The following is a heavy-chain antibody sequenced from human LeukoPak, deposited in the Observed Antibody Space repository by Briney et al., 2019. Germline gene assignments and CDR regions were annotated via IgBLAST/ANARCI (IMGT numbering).Heavy chain of an antibody. CDR1: GFTFSNYG. CDR3: AKDFVVVPGNVNYFDY. Sequence: GGSLRLSCAASGFTFSNYGMSWVRQAPGKGLEWVSAISGSGDNTYYADSVKGRFTVSRDNSKNTLYVQMKSLRAEDTAVYYCAKDFVVVPGNVNYFDYWGQGTLVTVSS. CDR2: ISGSGDNT. V-gene: IGHV3-23*01. J-gene: IGHJ4*02. D-gene: IGHD2-21*02.